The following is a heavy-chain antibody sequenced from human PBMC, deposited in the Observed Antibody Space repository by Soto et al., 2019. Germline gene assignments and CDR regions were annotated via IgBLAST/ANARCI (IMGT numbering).Heavy chain of an antibody. CDR2: INHSEST. CDR3: ARTSRFDC. CDR1: GGSFSGYY. D-gene: IGHD6-6*01. V-gene: IGHV4-34*01. J-gene: IGHJ4*02. Sequence: SETLSLTCAVYGGSFSGYYWSWIRQPPGKGLEWIGEINHSESTNYNMSLKSRVTISVDTSKNQFSLKLSSVTAADTAVYYCARTSRFDCWGQGTLVTVSS.